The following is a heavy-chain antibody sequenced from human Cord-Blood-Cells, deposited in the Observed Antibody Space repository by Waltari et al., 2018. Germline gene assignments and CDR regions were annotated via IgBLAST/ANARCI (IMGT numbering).Heavy chain of an antibody. V-gene: IGHV4-39*01. D-gene: IGHD6-19*01. J-gene: IGHJ4*02. CDR3: ARGQPVADYYFDY. CDR2: IDYSGAT. Sequence: QLQLQESGPGLVKPSETLSLTCTVSGGSISSSSYYWGWIRQPPGKGLEWIGSIDYSGATHYNPSLKSRVTISVDTSKNQFSLKLSSVTAADTAVYYCARGQPVADYYFDYWGQGTLVTVSS. CDR1: GGSISSSSYY.